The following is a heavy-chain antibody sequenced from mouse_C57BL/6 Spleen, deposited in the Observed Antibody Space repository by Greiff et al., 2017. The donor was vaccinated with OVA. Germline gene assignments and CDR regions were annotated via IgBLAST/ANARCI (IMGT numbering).Heavy chain of an antibody. CDR1: GFNIKDYY. Sequence: EVQLQQSGAELVKPGASVKLSCTASGFNIKDYYMHWVKQRTEQGLEWIGRIDPEDGETKSAPKFQGTATITADTSSNTAYLQLSSLTSEDTAVYYCAIPPFFDYWGQGTTLTVSS. CDR2: IDPEDGET. J-gene: IGHJ2*01. V-gene: IGHV14-2*01. CDR3: AIPPFFDY.